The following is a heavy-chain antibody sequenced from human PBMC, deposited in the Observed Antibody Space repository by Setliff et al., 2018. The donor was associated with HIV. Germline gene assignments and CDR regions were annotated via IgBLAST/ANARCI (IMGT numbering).Heavy chain of an antibody. D-gene: IGHD3-22*01. CDR1: GYSFTYDW. V-gene: IGHV5-51*01. J-gene: IGHJ2*01. CDR2: IYPGDSDT. CDR3: ARRPNGYSSSGYVYWHFDL. Sequence: GAALKISWEGSGYSFTYDWIAWVRQTPGKGLEWRGFIYPGDSDTRYSPSFQGQVTISADKSISTAYLQWSSLKASDTAMYYCARRPNGYSSSGYVYWHFDLWGRGTLVTVSS.